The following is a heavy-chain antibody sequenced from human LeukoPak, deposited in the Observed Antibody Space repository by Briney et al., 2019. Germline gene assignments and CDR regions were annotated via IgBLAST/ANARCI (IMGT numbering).Heavy chain of an antibody. J-gene: IGHJ4*02. CDR2: INHSGST. CDR3: AESGEFDY. CDR1: GGSFSGYY. D-gene: IGHD2-15*01. V-gene: IGHV4-34*01. Sequence: SETLSLTCAVYGGSFSGYYWSWIRQPPGKGLEWIGEINHSGSTNYNPSLKSRVTISVDTSKNQFSLKLSSVTAADTAVYYCAESGEFDYWGQGTLVTVSS.